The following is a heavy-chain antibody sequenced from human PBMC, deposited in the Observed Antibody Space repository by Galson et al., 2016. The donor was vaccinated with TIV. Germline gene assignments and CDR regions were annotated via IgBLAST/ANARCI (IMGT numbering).Heavy chain of an antibody. D-gene: IGHD1-26*01. CDR2: ISLNGGTT. CDR1: GFTFSGYV. V-gene: IGHV3-23*01. CDR3: TKVDKSGDYLWDAFDV. Sequence: SLRLSCAASGFTFSGYVMNWVRQAPGKGLEWVSSISLNGGTTYYVDSVEGRFTISRDNSKYTLYLQMNSLRPEDTAIYYCTKVDKSGDYLWDAFDVWGQGAMVTVSS. J-gene: IGHJ3*01.